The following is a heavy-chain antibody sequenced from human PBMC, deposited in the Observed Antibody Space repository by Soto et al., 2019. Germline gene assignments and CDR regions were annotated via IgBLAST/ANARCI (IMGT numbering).Heavy chain of an antibody. J-gene: IGHJ4*02. CDR3: VRGPRTVQLWAYDF. CDR1: GFAFSIYS. D-gene: IGHD1-1*01. CDR2: VSNNGATT. Sequence: GGALRISCSASGFAFSIYSMHWVRPAPGKGLEYVSAVSNNGATTYYADSVKDRFTISRDNSNNTLYLQMSGLRPEDTAAYYCVRGPRTVQLWAYDFWGQGTRVTVSS. V-gene: IGHV3-64D*08.